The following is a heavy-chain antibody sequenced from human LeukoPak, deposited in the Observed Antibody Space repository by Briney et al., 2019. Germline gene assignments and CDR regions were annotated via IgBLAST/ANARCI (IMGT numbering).Heavy chain of an antibody. CDR1: GFTFSNAW. Sequence: GGSLRLSCAASGFTFSNAWMSWVRQAPGKGLEWVSIIFSGGSTYYADSVKGRFTISRDISKNTVYLQVNSLRADDTAVYYCARGLAEQRTDWGQGTLVTVPS. D-gene: IGHD3-9*01. J-gene: IGHJ4*02. CDR3: ARGLAEQRTD. V-gene: IGHV3-66*01. CDR2: IFSGGST.